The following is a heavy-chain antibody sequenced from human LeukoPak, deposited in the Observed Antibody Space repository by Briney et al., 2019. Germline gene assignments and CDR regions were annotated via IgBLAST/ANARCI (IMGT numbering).Heavy chain of an antibody. CDR2: IYPGDSDT. D-gene: IGHD1-26*01. J-gene: IGHJ4*02. V-gene: IGHV5-51*01. CDR3: ARQEGGGSYYGHFDY. Sequence: GASLKFSCKGAGYIFTTYWIGWVRQMPGKGLEWMGIIYPGDSDTRYSPSFQGQVTISADRSISTAYLQWSSLKASDTAMYYCARQEGGGSYYGHFDYWGQGTLVTVSS. CDR1: GYIFTTYW.